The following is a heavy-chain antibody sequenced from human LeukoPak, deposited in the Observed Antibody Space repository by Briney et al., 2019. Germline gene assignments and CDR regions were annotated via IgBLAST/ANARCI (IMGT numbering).Heavy chain of an antibody. CDR3: ARDASIYDNSAYYYLW. V-gene: IGHV1-69*01. D-gene: IGHD3-22*01. J-gene: IGHJ4*02. CDR2: IIPIFGTA. Sequence: SVKVSCKASGGTFSSYAISWVRQAPGQGLEWMGGIIPIFGTANYAQKFQGRVTITADESTSTAYMELSSLRSEDTAVYYCARDASIYDNSAYYYLWWGQGTLVTVSS. CDR1: GGTFSSYA.